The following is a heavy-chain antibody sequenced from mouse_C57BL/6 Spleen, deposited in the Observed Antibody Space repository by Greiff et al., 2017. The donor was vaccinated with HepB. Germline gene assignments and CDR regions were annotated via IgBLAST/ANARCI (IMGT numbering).Heavy chain of an antibody. J-gene: IGHJ3*01. CDR2: IDPSDSYT. D-gene: IGHD3-2*02. Sequence: QVQLQLPGAELVKPGASVKLSCKASGYTFTSYWMQWVKQRPGQGLEWIGEIDPSDSYTNYNQKFKGKATLTVDTSSSTAYMQLSSLTSEDSAVYYCARCDSSGYGGAYWGQGTLVTVSA. CDR3: ARCDSSGYGGAY. V-gene: IGHV1-50*01. CDR1: GYTFTSYW.